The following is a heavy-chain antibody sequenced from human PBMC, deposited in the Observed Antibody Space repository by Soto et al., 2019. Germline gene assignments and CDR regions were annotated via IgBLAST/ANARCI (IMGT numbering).Heavy chain of an antibody. CDR3: TKDITSGIAGGFDY. CDR2: ITWNGGNI. Sequence: SCAASGFTFDDYAMHWVRQPPGKGLEWVSGITWNGGNIGYEDSVKGRFTISRDNAKKSLYLQMNSLRAEDTAFYYCTKDITSGIAGGFDYWGQGTLVTVSS. D-gene: IGHD1-26*01. J-gene: IGHJ4*02. V-gene: IGHV3-9*01. CDR1: GFTFDDYA.